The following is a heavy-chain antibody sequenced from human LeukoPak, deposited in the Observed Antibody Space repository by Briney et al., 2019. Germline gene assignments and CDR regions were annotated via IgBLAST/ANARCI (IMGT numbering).Heavy chain of an antibody. D-gene: IGHD1-26*01. Sequence: ASVKVSCKASGYTFTGYYMHWVRQAPGQGLEWMGRVNPNNGVPNYAQKFQGRVTMTRDTAISTAYMELSSLRYDDTAVYFCAREVGYSSSYYGRFDPWGQGTLVTLSS. CDR1: GYTFTGYY. J-gene: IGHJ5*02. CDR2: VNPNNGVP. CDR3: AREVGYSSSYYGRFDP. V-gene: IGHV1-2*06.